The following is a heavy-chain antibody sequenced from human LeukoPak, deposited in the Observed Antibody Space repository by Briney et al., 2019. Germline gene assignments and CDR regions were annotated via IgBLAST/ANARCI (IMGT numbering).Heavy chain of an antibody. J-gene: IGHJ2*01. CDR2: ISAYNGNT. V-gene: IGHV1-18*01. D-gene: IGHD6-19*01. Sequence: ASVKVSCKASGYAFTSYGISWVRQAPGQGLEWMGWISAYNGNTNYAQKLQGRVTMTTDTSTSTAYMELRSLRSDDTAVYYCARTRGIAVAGTAYFDLWGRGTLVTVSS. CDR3: ARTRGIAVAGTAYFDL. CDR1: GYAFTSYG.